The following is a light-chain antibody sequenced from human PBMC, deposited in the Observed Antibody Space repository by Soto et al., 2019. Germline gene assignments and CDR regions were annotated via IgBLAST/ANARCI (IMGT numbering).Light chain of an antibody. J-gene: IGKJ5*01. V-gene: IGKV3-15*01. CDR1: QSVSSL. CDR3: QQYNEWPTT. CDR2: RAS. Sequence: EVVMTQSPATPSLSPGERATLSCRASQSVSSLLAWYQQKPGQAPRLLIYRASTRATGISGRFSGSGSGTEFTLTITSLQSEDFAVYYCQQYNEWPTTFGQGTRLEIK.